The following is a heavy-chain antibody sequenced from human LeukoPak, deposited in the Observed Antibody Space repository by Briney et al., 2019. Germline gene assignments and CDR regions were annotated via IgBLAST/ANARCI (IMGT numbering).Heavy chain of an antibody. CDR1: GGSFSGYY. D-gene: IGHD6-13*01. Sequence: PSETLSLTCAVYGGSFSGYYWSWIRQPPRKGLEWIGEINHSGSTNYNPSLKSRVTISVDTSKNQFSLKLSSVTAADTAVYYCARHFGGREYSGSWYRKGFFDYWGQGTLVTVSS. V-gene: IGHV4-34*01. J-gene: IGHJ4*02. CDR3: ARHFGGREYSGSWYRKGFFDY. CDR2: INHSGST.